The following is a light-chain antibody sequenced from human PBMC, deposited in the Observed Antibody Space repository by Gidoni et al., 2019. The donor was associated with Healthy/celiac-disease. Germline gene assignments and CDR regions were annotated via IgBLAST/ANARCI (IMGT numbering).Light chain of an antibody. CDR1: QSISSW. Sequence: DIQMTQSPSTLSASVGDRVTITCRASQSISSWLAWYQQKPGKAPKLLIYKASSLESGVPSRFSCCGSGTEFTLTISSLQPDDFATYYCQQYNSYSYTFGQGTKLEIK. J-gene: IGKJ2*01. CDR3: QQYNSYSYT. CDR2: KAS. V-gene: IGKV1-5*03.